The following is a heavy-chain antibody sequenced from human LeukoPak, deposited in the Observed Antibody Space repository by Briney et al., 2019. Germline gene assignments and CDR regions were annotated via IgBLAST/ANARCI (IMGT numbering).Heavy chain of an antibody. CDR1: GYSFTSYW. V-gene: IGHV5-51*01. J-gene: IGHJ6*02. CDR3: ARHIGSGSYYKRGMDV. CDR2: IYPGDSDT. Sequence: GESLTISCKGSGYSFTSYWIGWVRQMPGKGLEWMGIIYPGDSDTRYSPSFQGQVTISADKSISTAYLQWSSLKASDTAMYYCARHIGSGSYYKRGMDVWGQGTTVTVSS. D-gene: IGHD3-10*01.